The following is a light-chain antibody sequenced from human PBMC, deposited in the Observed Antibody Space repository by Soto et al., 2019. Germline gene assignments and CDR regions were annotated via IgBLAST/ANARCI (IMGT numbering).Light chain of an antibody. CDR3: SSYGASSTL. CDR2: DVS. CDR1: SSDIGGYNY. J-gene: IGLJ2*01. Sequence: QSALTQPASVSGSPGQSITISCTGSSSDIGGYNYVSWYQQHPGKAPKLLINDVSYRPSGISDRFSGSKSGNTASLTISGLQPEDEADYYCSSYGASSTLFGGGTQLTVL. V-gene: IGLV2-14*03.